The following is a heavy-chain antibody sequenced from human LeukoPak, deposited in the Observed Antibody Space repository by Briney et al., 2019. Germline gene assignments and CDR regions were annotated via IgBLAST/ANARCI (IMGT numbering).Heavy chain of an antibody. Sequence: ASVKVSCKASGYTFTSYDINWVRQATGQGLEWMGWMNPNSGNTGYAQKFQGRVTMTRNTSIGTAYMELSSLRSEDTAVYYCAREHSSSWTPPDYWGQGTLVTVSS. CDR1: GYTFTSYD. J-gene: IGHJ4*02. CDR2: MNPNSGNT. V-gene: IGHV1-8*01. CDR3: AREHSSSWTPPDY. D-gene: IGHD6-13*01.